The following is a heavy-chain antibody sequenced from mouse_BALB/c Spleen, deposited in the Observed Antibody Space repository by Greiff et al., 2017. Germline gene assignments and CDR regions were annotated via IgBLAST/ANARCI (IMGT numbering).Heavy chain of an antibody. CDR3: ARRGRGYYFDY. V-gene: IGHV1-9*01. CDR2: ILPGSGST. J-gene: IGHJ2*01. Sequence: QVQLQQSGAELMKPGASVKISCKATGYTFSSYWIEWVKQRPGHGLEWIGEILPGSGSTNYNEKFKGKATFTADTSSNTAYMQLSSLTSEDSAVYYCARRGRGYYFDYWGQGTTLTVSS. CDR1: GYTFSSYW.